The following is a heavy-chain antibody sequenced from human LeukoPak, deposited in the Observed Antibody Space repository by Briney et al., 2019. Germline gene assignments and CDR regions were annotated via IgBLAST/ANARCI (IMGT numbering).Heavy chain of an antibody. Sequence: GGSLRLSCAASGFTFDDYAMHWVRQAPGKGLEWVSGISWNSGSIGYADSVKGRFTISRDNAKNTLYLQMNSLRAEDTALYYCAKDSGRSISSKDYWGQGTLVTVSS. D-gene: IGHD3-9*01. CDR2: ISWNSGSI. V-gene: IGHV3-9*01. J-gene: IGHJ4*02. CDR1: GFTFDDYA. CDR3: AKDSGRSISSKDY.